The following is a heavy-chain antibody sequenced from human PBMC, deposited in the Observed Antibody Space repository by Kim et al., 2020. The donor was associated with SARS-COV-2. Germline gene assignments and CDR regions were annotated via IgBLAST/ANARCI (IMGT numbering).Heavy chain of an antibody. Sequence: YADSGKGRFTISRDNAKNSLYLQMNSLRAEDTAVYYCARDRIADTASFDYWGQGTLVTVSS. J-gene: IGHJ4*02. V-gene: IGHV3-21*01. CDR3: ARDRIADTASFDY. D-gene: IGHD5-18*01.